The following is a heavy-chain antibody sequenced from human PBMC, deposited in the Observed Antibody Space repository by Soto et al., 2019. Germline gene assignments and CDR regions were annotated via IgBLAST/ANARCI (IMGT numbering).Heavy chain of an antibody. CDR3: ARVLRFLEWLLSDYYYYGMDV. Sequence: ASVKVSCKASGYTFTSYGISWVRQAPRQGLEWMGWISAYNGNTNYAQKLQGRVTMTTDTSTSTAYMELRSLRSDDTAVYYCARVLRFLEWLLSDYYYYGMDVWGQGTTVTVSS. J-gene: IGHJ6*02. CDR1: GYTFTSYG. D-gene: IGHD3-3*01. V-gene: IGHV1-18*01. CDR2: ISAYNGNT.